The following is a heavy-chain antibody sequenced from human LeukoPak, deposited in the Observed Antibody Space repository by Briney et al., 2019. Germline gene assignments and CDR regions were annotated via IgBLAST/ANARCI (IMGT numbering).Heavy chain of an antibody. V-gene: IGHV1-24*01. CDR2: FDPEDGET. CDR1: GGTFSSYA. D-gene: IGHD3-3*01. CDR3: ATVRYDFWSGYSFYYYYGMDV. J-gene: IGHJ6*02. Sequence: ASVKVSCKASGGTFSSYAISWVRQAPGKGLEWMGGFDPEDGETIYAQKFQGRVTMTEDTSTDTAYMELSSLRSEDTAVYYCATVRYDFWSGYSFYYYYGMDVWGQGTTVTVSS.